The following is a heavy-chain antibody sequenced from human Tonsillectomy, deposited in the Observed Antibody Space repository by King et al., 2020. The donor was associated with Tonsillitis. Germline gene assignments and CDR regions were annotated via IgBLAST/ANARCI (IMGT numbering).Heavy chain of an antibody. CDR3: AREKVNYGFDY. D-gene: IGHD4-17*01. J-gene: IGHJ4*02. V-gene: IGHV3-33*01. CDR2: IFFDGSEI. Sequence: VQLVESGGGVVQPGRSLRLSCAASGFTFSTYGMHWGRQAPGKGLEWVAVIFFDGSEIYYADSVKGRFTISRDNDKNTLYLQMNSLRADDMAMYFCAREKVNYGFDYWGQGTLVTVSS. CDR1: GFTFSTYG.